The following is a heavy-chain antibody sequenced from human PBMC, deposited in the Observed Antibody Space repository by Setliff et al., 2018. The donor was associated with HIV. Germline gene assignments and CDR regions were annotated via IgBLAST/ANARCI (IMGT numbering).Heavy chain of an antibody. CDR2: IRYDGSNK. CDR1: GFTFSSYG. Sequence: GGSLRLSCAASGFTFSSYGMHWVRQAPGKGLEWVAFIRYDGSNKYYADSVKGRFTISRDNSKNTLYLQMNSLRAEDTAVYYCAKDGSGWCPLGLYYYYYMDVWGKGTTVTVSS. CDR3: AKDGSGWCPLGLYYYYYMDV. D-gene: IGHD6-19*01. V-gene: IGHV3-30*02. J-gene: IGHJ6*03.